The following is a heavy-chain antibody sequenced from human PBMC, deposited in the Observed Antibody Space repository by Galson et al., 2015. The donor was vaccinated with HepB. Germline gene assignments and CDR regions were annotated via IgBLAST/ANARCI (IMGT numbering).Heavy chain of an antibody. D-gene: IGHD3-22*01. J-gene: IGHJ6*02. V-gene: IGHV1-18*04. CDR2: ISAYNGNT. CDR1: GYTFTSYG. Sequence: SVKVSCKASGYTFTSYGISWVRQAPGQGLEWMGWISAYNGNTNYAQKLQGRVTMTTDTSTSTAYMELRSLRSDDTAVYYCAREGGPYYYDSSESWDYYYYYGMDVWGQGTTVTVSS. CDR3: AREGGPYYYDSSESWDYYYYYGMDV.